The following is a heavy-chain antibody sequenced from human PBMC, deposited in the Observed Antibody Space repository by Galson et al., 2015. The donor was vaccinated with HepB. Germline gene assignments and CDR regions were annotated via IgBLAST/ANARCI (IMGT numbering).Heavy chain of an antibody. CDR3: ACAFAASGTLVVFGFDY. CDR1: GFTFSSYA. CDR2: ISASGGNT. V-gene: IGHV3-23*01. Sequence: SLRLSCAASGFTFSSYAMNWVRQAPGKGLEWVSAISASGGNTYYADSVRGRFTISRDTSKNTLYLRMHSLRAEDTAVYYCACAFAASGTLVVFGFDYWGQGTLVTVSS. D-gene: IGHD6-13*01. J-gene: IGHJ4*02.